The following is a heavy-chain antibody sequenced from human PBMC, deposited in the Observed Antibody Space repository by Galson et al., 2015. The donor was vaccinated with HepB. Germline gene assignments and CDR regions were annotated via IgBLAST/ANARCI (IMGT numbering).Heavy chain of an antibody. Sequence: SLRLSCAASGFTFSSYSMNWVRQAPGKGLEWVSSISSSSSYIYYADSVKGRFTISRDNSKNTLYLQMNSLRAEDTAAYYCASALPPPKNSIAVAGTVANSIDYWGQGTLVTVSS. CDR2: ISSSSSYI. D-gene: IGHD6-19*01. J-gene: IGHJ4*02. CDR3: ASALPPPKNSIAVAGTVANSIDY. V-gene: IGHV3-21*01. CDR1: GFTFSSYS.